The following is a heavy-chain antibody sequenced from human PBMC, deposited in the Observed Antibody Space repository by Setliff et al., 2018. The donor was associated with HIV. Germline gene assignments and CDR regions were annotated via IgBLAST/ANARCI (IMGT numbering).Heavy chain of an antibody. CDR2: IYYSGST. Sequence: PSETLSLTCNVSGGSISGYYWSWVRQPPGKGLEWIGYIYYSGSTNYNPSLKSRVTISVDTSKNQFSLRLSSVTAGDTAVYYCTRRRGPMVRGVDPTPSYYFDYWGQGTLVTVSS. V-gene: IGHV4-59*12. J-gene: IGHJ4*02. CDR3: TRRRGPMVRGVDPTPSYYFDY. D-gene: IGHD3-10*01. CDR1: GGSISGYY.